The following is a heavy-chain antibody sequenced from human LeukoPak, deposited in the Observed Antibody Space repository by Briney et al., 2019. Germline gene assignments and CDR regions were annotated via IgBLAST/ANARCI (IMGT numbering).Heavy chain of an antibody. Sequence: SETLSLTCTVSGGSVSSGSYYWSWIRQPPGKGLEWIGYTYYSGSTNYNPSLKSRVTISVDTSKNQFSLKLSSVTAADTAVYYCARMSSYYYYGMDVWGQGTTVTVSS. CDR3: ARMSSYYYYGMDV. J-gene: IGHJ6*02. CDR2: TYYSGST. CDR1: GGSVSSGSYY. V-gene: IGHV4-61*01.